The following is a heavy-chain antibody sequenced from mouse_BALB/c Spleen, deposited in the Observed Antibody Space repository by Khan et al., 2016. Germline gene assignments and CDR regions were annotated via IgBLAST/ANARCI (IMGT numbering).Heavy chain of an antibody. CDR3: TRRDYERFVY. D-gene: IGHD1-1*01. CDR2: ITSGGST. V-gene: IGHV5-6-5*01. J-gene: IGHJ3*01. CDR1: GFTFSSYA. Sequence: EVELVESGGGLVKPGGSLKLSCSASGFTFSSYAMSWVRQTPEQRLEWVASITSGGSTYYPDSMKGRFTISRDSARNILYLQMSSRRSEDTAMYYCTRRDYERFVYWGQGTLVTVSA.